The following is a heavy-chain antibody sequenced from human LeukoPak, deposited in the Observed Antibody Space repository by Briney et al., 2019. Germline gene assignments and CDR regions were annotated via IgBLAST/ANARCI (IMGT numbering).Heavy chain of an antibody. CDR2: IIPIFGTA. J-gene: IGHJ4*02. D-gene: IGHD2-2*01. CDR1: GGTFSSYA. V-gene: IGHV1-69*01. Sequence: GASVKVSCKASGGTFSSYAISWVRQAPGQGLEWMGGIIPIFGTANYAQKFQGRVTITADESTSTAYMELSSLRSEDTAVYYCAPYCSSTSCQLNWGQGTLVTVSS. CDR3: APYCSSTSCQLN.